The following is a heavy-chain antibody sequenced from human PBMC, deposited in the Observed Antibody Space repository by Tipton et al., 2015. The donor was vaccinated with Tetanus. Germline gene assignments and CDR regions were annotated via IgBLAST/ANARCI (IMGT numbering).Heavy chain of an antibody. V-gene: IGHV3-48*03. Sequence: WVRQAPGKGLEWVASISGGGRSTHYAESVQGRFTISRDNAKNSLYLQMSSPRAEDTAVYYCARDASRYTYGSNYFDYWGQGTLVTVSS. D-gene: IGHD5-18*01. CDR2: ISGGGRST. J-gene: IGHJ4*02. CDR3: ARDASRYTYGSNYFDY.